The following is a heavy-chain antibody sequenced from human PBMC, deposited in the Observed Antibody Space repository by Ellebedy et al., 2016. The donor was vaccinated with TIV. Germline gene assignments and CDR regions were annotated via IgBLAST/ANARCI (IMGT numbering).Heavy chain of an antibody. CDR3: ATDVVPGAKGLGY. Sequence: GESLKISXAASGFTFSDHWMSWVRQAPGKGLEWVANIKGDGSEKHYVDSVRGRFTISRDNAKNSLYLQMNSLRAEDTALYYCATDVVPGAKGLGYWGQGTLVTVSS. CDR2: IKGDGSEK. D-gene: IGHD2-2*01. CDR1: GFTFSDHW. V-gene: IGHV3-7*04. J-gene: IGHJ4*02.